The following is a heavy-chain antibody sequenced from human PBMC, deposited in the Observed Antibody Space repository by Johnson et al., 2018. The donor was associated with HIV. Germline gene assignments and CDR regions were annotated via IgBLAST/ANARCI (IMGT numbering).Heavy chain of an antibody. CDR2: ISSSGSTI. V-gene: IGHV3-11*04. CDR1: GLTFSDYD. Sequence: QVQLVESGGGLVKPGGSLRLSCAASGLTFSDYDMSWIRQAPGKGLEWVSYISSSGSTIYYADSVEGRFTISRDNAKNSLYLQMNSLRAEDTAVYYCALSGGAAAYDAFDIWGQGTMVTVSS. D-gene: IGHD6-13*01. CDR3: ALSGGAAAYDAFDI. J-gene: IGHJ3*02.